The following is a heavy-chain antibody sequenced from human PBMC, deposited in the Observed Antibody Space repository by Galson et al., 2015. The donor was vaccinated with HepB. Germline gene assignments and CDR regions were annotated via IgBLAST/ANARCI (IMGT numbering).Heavy chain of an antibody. D-gene: IGHD1-26*01. CDR3: ASLGQWEEY. CDR1: GVTFSKHW. Sequence: SLRLSCAASGVTFSKHWMSWVRQAPGKGLEWVANIKEDGSEKYYVDSVKGRFTISRDNARNSVYLQMNSLRVEDTAVYYCASLGQWEEYWGQGTLVTVSS. CDR2: IKEDGSEK. V-gene: IGHV3-7*01. J-gene: IGHJ4*02.